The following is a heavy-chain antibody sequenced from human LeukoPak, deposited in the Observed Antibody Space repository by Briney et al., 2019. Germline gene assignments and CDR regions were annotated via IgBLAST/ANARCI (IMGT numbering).Heavy chain of an antibody. J-gene: IGHJ4*02. CDR2: ISGGGGTT. CDR3: AKDREGLSSGYDLEYFDY. D-gene: IGHD5-12*01. V-gene: IGHV3-23*01. CDR1: GFTFSSYA. Sequence: GGSLRLSCAASGFTFSSYAMNWVRQVPGKGLEWVSAISGGGGTTYYADSVKGRFTISRDNSKNTLFLQMNSLRAEDTAVYYCAKDREGLSSGYDLEYFDYWGQGTLVTVSS.